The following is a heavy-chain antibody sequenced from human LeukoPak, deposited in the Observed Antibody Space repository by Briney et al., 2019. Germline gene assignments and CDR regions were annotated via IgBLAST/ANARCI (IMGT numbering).Heavy chain of an antibody. CDR2: ISSNGGST. Sequence: GGSLRLSCAASGFTFSSYTMHWVRQAPGKGLEYVSAISSNGGSTYYANSVKGRFTISRDNSKNTLYLQMGSLRAEDMAEYYCAREDSGSYFRWGQGTLVTVSS. CDR1: GFTFSSYT. J-gene: IGHJ4*02. CDR3: AREDSGSYFR. V-gene: IGHV3-64*01. D-gene: IGHD1-26*01.